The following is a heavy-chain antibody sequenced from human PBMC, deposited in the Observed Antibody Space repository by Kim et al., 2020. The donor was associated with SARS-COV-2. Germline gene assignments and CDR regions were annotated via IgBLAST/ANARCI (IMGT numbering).Heavy chain of an antibody. V-gene: IGHV3-23*03. J-gene: IGHJ4*02. CDR3: AREVVGDPYYFDY. D-gene: IGHD1-26*01. Sequence: YADSVKGRFIISRDNFKNTLYLQMNSLRAEDAAVYYCAREVVGDPYYFDYWGQGTLVTVSS.